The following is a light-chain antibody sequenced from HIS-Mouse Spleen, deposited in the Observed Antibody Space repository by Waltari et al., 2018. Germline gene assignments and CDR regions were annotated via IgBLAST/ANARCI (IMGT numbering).Light chain of an antibody. V-gene: IGLV2-11*01. CDR3: CSYAGSYTFV. CDR1: SRDVGRYNY. Sequence: QSALTQPRSVSGSPGQSVTLSCTGISRDVGRYNYVSWYQQHPGKAPKPMIYDVSKRPSGVPDRFSGSKSGNTASLTIYGLQAEDEADYYCCSYAGSYTFVFGGGTKLTVL. CDR2: DVS. J-gene: IGLJ2*01.